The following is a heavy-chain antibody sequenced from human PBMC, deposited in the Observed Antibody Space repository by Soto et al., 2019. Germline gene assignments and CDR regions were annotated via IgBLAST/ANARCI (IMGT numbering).Heavy chain of an antibody. J-gene: IGHJ4*02. CDR2: VSKSDYT. CDR1: GFTFNNYG. D-gene: IGHD2-2*01. CDR3: AREDSIIIPAVSDF. V-gene: IGHV3-21*01. Sequence: LRLSCAVSGFTFNNYGINWVRQAPGKGLEWVSSVSKSDYTYYSDSVKGRFTISRDNAKNSVSLQMNTLRAEDTAVYYCAREDSIIIPAVSDFWGQGTLVTVSS.